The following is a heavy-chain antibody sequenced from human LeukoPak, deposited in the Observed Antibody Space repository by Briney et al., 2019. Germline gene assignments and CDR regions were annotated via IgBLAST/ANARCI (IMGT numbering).Heavy chain of an antibody. Sequence: GGSLRLSCAASGFTFSSYDMHWVRQATGKGLEWVSAIGTAGDPYYPGSVKGRFTISRDNAKNSLYLQMNSLRAEDTAVYYCARGTVAVGYNHENGDYWGQGTLVTVSS. CDR3: ARGTVAVGYNHENGDY. D-gene: IGHD5-18*01. J-gene: IGHJ4*02. V-gene: IGHV3-13*05. CDR2: IGTAGDP. CDR1: GFTFSSYD.